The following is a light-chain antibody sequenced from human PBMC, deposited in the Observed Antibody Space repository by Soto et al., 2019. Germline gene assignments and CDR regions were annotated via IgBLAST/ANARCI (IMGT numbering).Light chain of an antibody. CDR2: EVT. CDR1: TSDVGGYNY. CDR3: GSYTGSLPYV. V-gene: IGLV2-14*01. Sequence: QSALAQPASLSGSLGQSITISCTGTTSDVGGYNYVSWYQQHPGKAPILMIYEVTNRPSGVSNRFSGSKSGNTASLTISGLQVEDEAEYFCGSYTGSLPYVFGTGTKVTVL. J-gene: IGLJ1*01.